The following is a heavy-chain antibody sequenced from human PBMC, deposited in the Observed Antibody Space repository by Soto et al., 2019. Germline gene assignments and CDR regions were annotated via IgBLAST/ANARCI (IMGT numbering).Heavy chain of an antibody. CDR1: GFTFSSYA. CDR2: ISGSGGST. CDR3: AKSRDIVVVVAAGFDY. Sequence: PGGSLRLSCAASGFTFSSYAMSWVRPAPGKGLEWVSAISGSGGSTYYADSVKGRFTISRDNSKNTLYLQMNSLRAEDTAVYYCAKSRDIVVVVAAGFDYWGQGTLVTVSS. V-gene: IGHV3-23*01. J-gene: IGHJ4*02. D-gene: IGHD2-15*01.